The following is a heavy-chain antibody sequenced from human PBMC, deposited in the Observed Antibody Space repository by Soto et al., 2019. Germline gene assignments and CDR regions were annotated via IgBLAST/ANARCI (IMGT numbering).Heavy chain of an antibody. Sequence: SETLSLTCSVSGASVSGGSTSSGGYYWSWIRQHPGKGLEWIGYIYNSGSTYYNPSLKSRITISEDRPRNQFSLKLSSVTAADTAVYYCASLVRVGFGELNWFDPWGQGTLVTVSS. D-gene: IGHD3-10*01. CDR3: ASLVRVGFGELNWFDP. J-gene: IGHJ5*02. V-gene: IGHV4-31*03. CDR2: IYNSGST. CDR1: GGSTSSGGYY.